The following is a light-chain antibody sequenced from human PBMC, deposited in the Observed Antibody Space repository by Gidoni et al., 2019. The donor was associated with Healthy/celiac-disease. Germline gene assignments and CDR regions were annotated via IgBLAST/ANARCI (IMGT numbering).Light chain of an antibody. CDR2: AAS. V-gene: IGKV1-39*01. J-gene: IGKJ1*01. CDR1: QSTSSY. CDR3: QQSYSTPRT. Sequence: DIQMTQSPSSLSASVGDRVTITCRASQSTSSYLNWYQQKPGKAPKLLIYAASSLQSGVPSRFSGSGSGTDFTLTISSLQPEDFATYYCQQSYSTPRTFGQGTKVKIK.